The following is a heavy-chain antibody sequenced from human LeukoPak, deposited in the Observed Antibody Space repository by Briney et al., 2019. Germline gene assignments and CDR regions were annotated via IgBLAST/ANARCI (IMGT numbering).Heavy chain of an antibody. CDR3: ARTGYYASGSSYYYGMDV. CDR1: GGSINNFY. Sequence: SKTLSLTCTVSGGSINNFYWSWIRQPPGKGLEWIGYIFYSGSTNYNPSLESRVTISIDTSKNQFSLKVNSLTAADTAVYYCARTGYYASGSSYYYGMDVWGQGTTVTVSS. D-gene: IGHD3-10*01. V-gene: IGHV4-59*08. CDR2: IFYSGST. J-gene: IGHJ6*02.